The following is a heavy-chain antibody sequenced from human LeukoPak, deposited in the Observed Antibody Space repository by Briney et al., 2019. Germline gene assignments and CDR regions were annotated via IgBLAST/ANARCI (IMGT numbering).Heavy chain of an antibody. CDR2: ISAYNGNT. D-gene: IGHD2-2*01. Sequence: ASVKVSCKASGYTFTSYGISWVRQAPGQGLEWMGWISAYNGNTNYAQKLQGRVTMTTDTSTSTAYMELRSLRSDDTAVYYCARDGSQYCSSTSCPVYPWGQGTLVTVSS. CDR1: GYTFTSYG. J-gene: IGHJ5*02. CDR3: ARDGSQYCSSTSCPVYP. V-gene: IGHV1-18*01.